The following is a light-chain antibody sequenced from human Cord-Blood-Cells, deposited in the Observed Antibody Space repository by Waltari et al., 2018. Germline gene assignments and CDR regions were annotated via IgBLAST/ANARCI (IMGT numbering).Light chain of an antibody. CDR3: CSYAGSSTVV. Sequence: QSALTQPASVSGSPGQSITISCTGTSSDVGSYNLVSWYQQHPGKAPKLMIYEGSKRPSVVSNRFSGSKSGNTASLTISGLQSEDEADYYCCSYAGSSTVVFGGGTKRTVL. V-gene: IGLV2-23*01. CDR2: EGS. CDR1: SSDVGSYNL. J-gene: IGLJ2*01.